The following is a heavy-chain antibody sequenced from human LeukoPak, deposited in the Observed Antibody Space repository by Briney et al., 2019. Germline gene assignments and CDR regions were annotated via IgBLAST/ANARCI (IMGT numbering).Heavy chain of an antibody. V-gene: IGHV3-9*01. D-gene: IGHD5-18*01. Sequence: PGGSLRLSCAASGFTFDDYAMHWVRHAPGKGLEWVSGISWNSGSIGYADSVKGRFTIPRDNAKNSLYLQMNSLRAEDTALYYCAKVGYSYSHYYYYMDVWGKGTTVTVSS. J-gene: IGHJ6*03. CDR3: AKVGYSYSHYYYYMDV. CDR2: ISWNSGSI. CDR1: GFTFDDYA.